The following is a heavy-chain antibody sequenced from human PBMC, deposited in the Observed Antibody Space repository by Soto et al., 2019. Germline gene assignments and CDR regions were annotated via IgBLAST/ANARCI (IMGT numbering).Heavy chain of an antibody. CDR2: ISASGATT. V-gene: IGHV3-23*01. J-gene: IGHJ3*02. D-gene: IGHD6-13*01. CDR1: GFSFSTYA. Sequence: EVQLLESGGNLVQPGGSLRLSCAASGFSFSTYALTWVRQAPGKGLEWVSGISASGATTYYADSVKGRFTISRDNSKNTGCLHMTSLRAEDTALYYCAKWTDTVIEAALAGGAFEIWGQGTMVTVSS. CDR3: AKWTDTVIEAALAGGAFEI.